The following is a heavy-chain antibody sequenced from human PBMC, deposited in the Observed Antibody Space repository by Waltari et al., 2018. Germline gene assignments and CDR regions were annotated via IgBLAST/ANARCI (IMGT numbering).Heavy chain of an antibody. D-gene: IGHD6-19*01. Sequence: DVQVLVSGGDLVQPGGSLRLSCAASGFTFSNYVMGWVRQAPEKGLEWVSLISGSGGNTSYVDSVKRRFTISRDNSKNTLYLQMNSLRAEDTAVYYCAKEAVAGAYYYHYYGMDVWGQGTTVTVSS. V-gene: IGHV3-23*01. CDR3: AKEAVAGAYYYHYYGMDV. J-gene: IGHJ6*02. CDR1: GFTFSNYV. CDR2: ISGSGGNT.